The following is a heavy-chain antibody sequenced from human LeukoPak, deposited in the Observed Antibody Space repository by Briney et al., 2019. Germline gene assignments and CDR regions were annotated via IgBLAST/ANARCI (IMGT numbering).Heavy chain of an antibody. CDR1: GFTFSSYA. CDR2: ISGSGGST. D-gene: IGHD6-13*01. CDR3: AKVIPPEEFFARFIAAAAADY. Sequence: PGGSLRLSCAASGFTFSSYAVSWVRQAPGKGLEWVSAISGSGGSTYYADSVKGRFTISRDNSKNTLYLQMNSLRAEDTAVYYCAKVIPPEEFFARFIAAAAADYWGQGTLVTVSS. J-gene: IGHJ4*02. V-gene: IGHV3-23*01.